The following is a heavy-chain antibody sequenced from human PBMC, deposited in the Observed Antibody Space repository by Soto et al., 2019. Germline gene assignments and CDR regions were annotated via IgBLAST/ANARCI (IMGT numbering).Heavy chain of an antibody. J-gene: IGHJ5*02. CDR1: GGSISSYY. CDR3: ARVLLRWQDNWFDP. V-gene: IGHV4-59*01. Sequence: LSLTCTVSGGSISSYYWSWIRQPPGKGLEWIGYIYYSGSTNYNPSLKSRVTISVDTSKNQFSLKLSSVTAADTAVYYCARVLLRWQDNWFDPWGQGALVTVSS. CDR2: IYYSGST. D-gene: IGHD4-17*01.